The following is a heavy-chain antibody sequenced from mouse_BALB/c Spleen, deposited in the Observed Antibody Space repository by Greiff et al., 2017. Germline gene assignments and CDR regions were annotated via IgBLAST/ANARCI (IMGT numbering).Heavy chain of an antibody. D-gene: IGHD2-4*01. CDR3: ARSTIITGWFAD. V-gene: IGHV1-80*01. CDR2: IYPGDGDT. Sequence: QVQLKQSGAELVRPGSSVKISCKASGYSFSSYWMNWVKQRPGQGLEWIGQIYPGDGDTNYNGKFKGKATLTADKSSSTAYMQLSSLTSEDSAVYFCARSTIITGWFADWGQGTLVTVSA. CDR1: GYSFSSYW. J-gene: IGHJ3*01.